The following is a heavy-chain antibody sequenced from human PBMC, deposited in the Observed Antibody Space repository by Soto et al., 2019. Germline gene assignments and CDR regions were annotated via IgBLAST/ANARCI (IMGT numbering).Heavy chain of an antibody. J-gene: IGHJ6*02. CDR1: GGSISSGGYY. CDR3: SLVCGGDCHHGMDV. D-gene: IGHD2-21*02. Sequence: SETLSLTCTVSGGSISSGGYYWSWIRQHPGKGLEWIGYIDYSGSTYYNPSLKSRVTISVDTSKNQFSLKLSSVTAADTAVYFCSLVCGGDCHHGMDVSAQRTTVTVSS. V-gene: IGHV4-31*03. CDR2: IDYSGST.